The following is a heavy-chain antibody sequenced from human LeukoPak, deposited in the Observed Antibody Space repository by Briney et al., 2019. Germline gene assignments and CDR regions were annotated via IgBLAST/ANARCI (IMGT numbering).Heavy chain of an antibody. J-gene: IGHJ6*02. CDR1: GFTVSSNY. Sequence: GGSLRLSCAAPGFTVSSNYMSWVRQAPGKGLEWVSVIYSGGSTYYADSVKGRFTISRHNSKNTLYLQMNSMRAEDTAVYYCARSPYDPHYYGMDVWGQGTTVTVSS. CDR2: IYSGGST. V-gene: IGHV3-53*04. CDR3: ARSPYDPHYYGMDV. D-gene: IGHD2-21*01.